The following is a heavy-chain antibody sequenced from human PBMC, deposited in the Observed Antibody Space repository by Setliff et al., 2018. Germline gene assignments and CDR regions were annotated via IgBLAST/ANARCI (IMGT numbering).Heavy chain of an antibody. J-gene: IGHJ4*02. CDR2: INHSGST. D-gene: IGHD6-13*01. Sequence: PSETLSLTCAVYGGSFSGYYWSWIRQPPGKGLEWIGEINHSGSTNYNPSLKSRVTISVDTSKNQFSLKLSSVTAADTAVYYCARRTRLEGIAAAGSGYYFDYWGQGTLVTVPQ. CDR1: GGSFSGYY. CDR3: ARRTRLEGIAAAGSGYYFDY. V-gene: IGHV4-34*01.